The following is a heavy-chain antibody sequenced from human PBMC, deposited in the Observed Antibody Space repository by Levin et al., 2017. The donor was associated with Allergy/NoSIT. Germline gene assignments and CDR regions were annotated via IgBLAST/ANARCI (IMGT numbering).Heavy chain of an antibody. CDR1: GFTFDNYA. J-gene: IGHJ4*02. CDR3: AKDLVAYYDFWRGYYKFDY. CDR2: ISWNSGSI. Sequence: SCAASGFTFDNYAMHWVRHAPGKGLEWVSGISWNSGSIGYADSVKGRFTISRDNAKNSLYLQMNSLRAEDTALYYCAKDLVAYYDFWRGYYKFDYWGQGTLVTVSS. V-gene: IGHV3-9*01. D-gene: IGHD3-3*01.